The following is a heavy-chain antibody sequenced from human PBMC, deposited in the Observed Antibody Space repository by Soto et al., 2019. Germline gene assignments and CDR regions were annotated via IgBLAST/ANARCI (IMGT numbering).Heavy chain of an antibody. J-gene: IGHJ5*02. CDR2: ISGSGTNT. CDR1: GFSFSTYA. Sequence: LRLSCVVSGFSFSTYAMSWVRQAPGKGLEWVSAISGSGTNTYYADSVKGRFTISKDNSKNTLFLQMNSLRAEDTAIYYCAKDSGTDILTGYSINWFDPWGQGTQVTVSS. V-gene: IGHV3-23*01. CDR3: AKDSGTDILTGYSINWFDP. D-gene: IGHD3-9*01.